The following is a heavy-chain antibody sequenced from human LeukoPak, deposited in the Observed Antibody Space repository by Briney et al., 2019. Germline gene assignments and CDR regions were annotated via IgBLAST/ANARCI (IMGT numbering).Heavy chain of an antibody. CDR2: SNHSGST. V-gene: IGHV4-34*01. Sequence: SETLSLTCAVYGGSFSGYYWSWIRQPPRKGLEWIGVSNHSGSTNYNPSLKSRVTISVDTSKNQFSLKLSSVTAAETAVYYCARESSGWDLEGDLDYWGQGTLVTVSS. CDR3: ARESSGWDLEGDLDY. D-gene: IGHD6-19*01. J-gene: IGHJ4*02. CDR1: GGSFSGYY.